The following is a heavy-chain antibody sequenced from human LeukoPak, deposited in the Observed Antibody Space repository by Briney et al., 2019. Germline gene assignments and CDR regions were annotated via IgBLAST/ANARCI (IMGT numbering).Heavy chain of an antibody. Sequence: ASVKVSCKASGYTFTSYGISWVRQAPGQGLEWMGWISAYNGNTNYAQRLQGRVTMTTDTSTSTAYMELRSLRSDDTAVYYCAIDHAPAAGTGASVGFDPWGQGTLVTVSS. CDR2: ISAYNGNT. CDR1: GYTFTSYG. CDR3: AIDHAPAAGTGASVGFDP. D-gene: IGHD6-13*01. V-gene: IGHV1-18*01. J-gene: IGHJ5*02.